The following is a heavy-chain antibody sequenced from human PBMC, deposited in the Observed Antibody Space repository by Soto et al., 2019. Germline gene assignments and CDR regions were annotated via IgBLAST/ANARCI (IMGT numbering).Heavy chain of an antibody. J-gene: IGHJ5*02. V-gene: IGHV3-7*01. CDR3: AREYYRKFDP. Sequence: GSLRLSCAASGFTCSSYWMSWVRQAPGKGLEWVANIKQDGTEKYYVDSVKGRFTISRDNAKNSLYLQMNSLRAEDTAVYYCAREYYRKFDPCGQGTLVTVSS. CDR2: IKQDGTEK. D-gene: IGHD4-4*01. CDR1: GFTCSSYW.